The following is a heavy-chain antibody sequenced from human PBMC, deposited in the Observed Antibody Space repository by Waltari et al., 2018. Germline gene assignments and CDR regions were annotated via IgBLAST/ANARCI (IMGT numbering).Heavy chain of an antibody. D-gene: IGHD3-22*01. Sequence: QVQLQESGPGLVKPSETLSLSCAVSGFSITSSYYWGWIRQPPGKGLEWIASIYHGGSSYFNPSLESRVTISVDTSKNHFSLKLSSVTAADTAVYYCARHKGDSSGYYVPFDYWGPGTLLSVSS. J-gene: IGHJ4*02. CDR1: GFSITSSYY. V-gene: IGHV4-38-2*01. CDR2: IYHGGSS. CDR3: ARHKGDSSGYYVPFDY.